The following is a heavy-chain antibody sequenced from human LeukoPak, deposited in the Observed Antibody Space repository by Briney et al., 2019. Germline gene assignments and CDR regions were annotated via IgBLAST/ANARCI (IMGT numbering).Heavy chain of an antibody. CDR1: GFTFSSYS. J-gene: IGHJ4*02. CDR3: ARGEIAVEFDY. V-gene: IGHV3-21*01. D-gene: IGHD6-19*01. CDR2: ISSSSSYI. Sequence: GGSLRLSCAASGFTFSSYSMDWVRQAPGKGLEWVSSISSSSSYIYYADSVKGRFTISRDNAKNSLYLQMNSLRAEDTAVYYCARGEIAVEFDYWGQGTLVTVSS.